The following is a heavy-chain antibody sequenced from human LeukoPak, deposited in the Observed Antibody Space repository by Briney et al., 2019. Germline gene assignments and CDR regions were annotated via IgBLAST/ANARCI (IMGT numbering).Heavy chain of an antibody. CDR1: GFTFSSYA. V-gene: IGHV3-30-3*01. CDR2: ISYDGSNK. Sequence: GGSLRLSCAASGFTFSSYAMHWVRQAPGKGLVWVAVISYDGSNKYYTDSVKGRFTISRDNSKNTLYLQMNSLRAEDTAVYYCARGPERTGVGTRYYYDMDVWGQGTTVTVSS. J-gene: IGHJ6*02. CDR3: ARGPERTGVGTRYYYDMDV. D-gene: IGHD2-8*01.